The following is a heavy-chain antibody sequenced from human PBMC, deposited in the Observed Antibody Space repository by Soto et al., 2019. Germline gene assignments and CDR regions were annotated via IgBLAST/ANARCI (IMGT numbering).Heavy chain of an antibody. D-gene: IGHD6-19*01. J-gene: IGHJ3*02. CDR2: IIPILGIA. CDR1: GGTFSSYT. Sequence: QVQLVQSGAEVKKPGSSVKVSCKASGGTFSSYTISWVRQATGQGLERMGRIIPILGIANYAQKFQGRVTITADKSTSTAYMELSSLRSEDTALYYCARAYSSGWYRDAFDIWCQGTMVTVSS. CDR3: ARAYSSGWYRDAFDI. V-gene: IGHV1-69*02.